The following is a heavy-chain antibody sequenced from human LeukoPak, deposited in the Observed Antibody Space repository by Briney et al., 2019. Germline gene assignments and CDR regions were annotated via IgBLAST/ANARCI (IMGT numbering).Heavy chain of an antibody. CDR1: GFSLSTSGVC. Sequence: SGPTLVNPTQTLTLTCTFSGFSLSTSGVCVGWIRQPSGKALERLALIYWDDDKRYSPSLKSRLTITKDTSKNQVVLTMTNMDPVDTATYYCAHGQTGVDQFDYWGQGTLVTVYS. CDR3: AHGQTGVDQFDY. CDR2: IYWDDDK. D-gene: IGHD3-3*01. J-gene: IGHJ4*02. V-gene: IGHV2-5*02.